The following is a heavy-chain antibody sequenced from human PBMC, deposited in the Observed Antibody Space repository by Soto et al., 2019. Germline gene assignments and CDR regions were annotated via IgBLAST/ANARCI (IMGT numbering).Heavy chain of an antibody. V-gene: IGHV2-26*01. J-gene: IGHJ6*02. D-gene: IGHD3-10*01. CDR1: GFSLTTGRMG. Sequence: SGPTLVNPTETLTLTCNVSGFSLTTGRMGVSWIRQPPGKALEWLAHIFSDAERSYSRSLQGRLAVSKVGSGSHVVLTMTNMDPVDTGTYFCVRMNAESYSSYYAMDVWGQGTTVTVSS. CDR3: VRMNAESYSSYYAMDV. CDR2: IFSDAER.